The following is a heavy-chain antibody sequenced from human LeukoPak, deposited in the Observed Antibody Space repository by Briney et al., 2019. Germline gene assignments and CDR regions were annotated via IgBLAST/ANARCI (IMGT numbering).Heavy chain of an antibody. CDR3: ARGGIGYYGSGTYWGDWFDP. D-gene: IGHD3-10*01. J-gene: IGHJ5*02. CDR1: GGSISSGDYY. V-gene: IGHV4-30-4*01. CDR2: IYYSGGT. Sequence: SETLSLTCTVPGGSISSGDYYWSWIRQPPGKGLEWIGYIYYSGGTYYNPSLRSRVTISVDTSKNQFSLKLSSVTAADTAVYYCARGGIGYYGSGTYWGDWFDPWGQGTLVTVSS.